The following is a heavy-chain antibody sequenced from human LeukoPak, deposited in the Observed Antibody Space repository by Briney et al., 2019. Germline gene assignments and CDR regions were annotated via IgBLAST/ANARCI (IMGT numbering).Heavy chain of an antibody. CDR1: GFIFSRYW. Sequence: GGSLRLSCAASGFIFSRYWMSWVRQAPGKGLEWVANINQEGSEKYYVDSVKGRFTISRDNAKNSLYLQMNSLRVEDTAVYYCARPFSDLVSSDYLGQGILVTVSS. D-gene: IGHD5/OR15-5a*01. CDR2: INQEGSEK. V-gene: IGHV3-7*01. J-gene: IGHJ4*02. CDR3: ARPFSDLVSSDY.